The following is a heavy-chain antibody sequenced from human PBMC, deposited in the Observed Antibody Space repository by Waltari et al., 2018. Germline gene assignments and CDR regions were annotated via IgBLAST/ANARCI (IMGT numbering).Heavy chain of an antibody. D-gene: IGHD4-17*01. V-gene: IGHV3-48*01. Sequence: EVQLVESGGGLAQPGGSLRLSCETSGFTFKNYAMNWVRQAPGKGLAWVAYIATGYNRLYYANSVKGRFTISRDNAKDSLFLQMNSLRAEDTALYFCAREPTVTGENYFDSWGQGALVSVSS. CDR1: GFTFKNYA. J-gene: IGHJ4*02. CDR3: AREPTVTGENYFDS. CDR2: IATGYNRL.